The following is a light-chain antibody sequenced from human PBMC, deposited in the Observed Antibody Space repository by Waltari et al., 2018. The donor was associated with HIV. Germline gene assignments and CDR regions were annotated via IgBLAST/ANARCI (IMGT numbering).Light chain of an antibody. CDR2: DAS. CDR3: QQYHQWPFT. CDR1: QNVNSY. Sequence: EIVMTQSPATLSVSPGERVTLSCRASQNVNSYLGWFQQKPGQAPRLLIYDASSRATDTPFRFSASGSGTVFSLTISSLRSEDFAVYYCQQYHQWPFTFGRGTRLEIK. J-gene: IGKJ5*01. V-gene: IGKV3-15*01.